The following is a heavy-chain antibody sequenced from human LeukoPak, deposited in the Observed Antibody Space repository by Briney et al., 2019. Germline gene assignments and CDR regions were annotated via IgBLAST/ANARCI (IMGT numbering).Heavy chain of an antibody. Sequence: GGSLRLSCAASGFTFSTYWMHWVRQAPGKGLVWVSRIKSDGSTNYADSVKGRFTISRDNAKNTVSLQMNSLRPEDTGVYYCARAPSDIGGYYPEYFRHWGQGTLVTVSS. CDR2: IKSDGST. CDR1: GFTFSTYW. V-gene: IGHV3-74*01. CDR3: ARAPSDIGGYYPEYFRH. J-gene: IGHJ1*01. D-gene: IGHD3-22*01.